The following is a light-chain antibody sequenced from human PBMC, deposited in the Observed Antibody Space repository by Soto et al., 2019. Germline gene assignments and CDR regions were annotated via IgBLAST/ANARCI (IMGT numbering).Light chain of an antibody. CDR3: SSYAGNNNFV. V-gene: IGLV2-8*01. CDR2: EVK. J-gene: IGLJ1*01. Sequence: QSALTPPPPASGSPGQSVTVSCTGSSSDIGDYNFVSCYQQHPGKAPKLIIYEVKKRPSGVPDRFSASKSGNTASLTVSGLQAEDEADHYCSSYAGNNNFVCGSGTKVTLL. CDR1: SSDIGDYNF.